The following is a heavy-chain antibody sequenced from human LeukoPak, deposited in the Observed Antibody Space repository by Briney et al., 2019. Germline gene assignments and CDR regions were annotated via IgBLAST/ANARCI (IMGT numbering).Heavy chain of an antibody. V-gene: IGHV3-30*02. D-gene: IGHD1-26*01. CDR3: AKDKGLISGKYYFDY. CDR2: IWYDGSNN. CDR1: GFTFSNYA. J-gene: IGHJ4*02. Sequence: GGSLRLSCAASGFTFSNYAIHWVRQAPGKGLEWMGFIWYDGSNNYHADSVKGRFTISRDNSKNTVYLQMNSLSAEDTAVYYCAKDKGLISGKYYFDYWGQGALVTVPS.